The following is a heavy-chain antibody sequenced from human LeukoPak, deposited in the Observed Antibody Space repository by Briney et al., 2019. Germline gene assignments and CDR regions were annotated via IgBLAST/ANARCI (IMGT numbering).Heavy chain of an antibody. V-gene: IGHV3-64*01. CDR3: AREARHCSSTSCYNWYYYYYYMDV. CDR2: ISSNGGST. D-gene: IGHD2-2*02. J-gene: IGHJ6*03. Sequence: GGSLRLSCAASGFTFSSYAMHWVRQAPGKGLEYVSAISSNGGSTYYANSVKGRFTISRDNSKNTLYLQMGSLRAEDMAVYYCAREARHCSSTSCYNWYYYYYYMDVWGKGTTVTVSS. CDR1: GFTFSSYA.